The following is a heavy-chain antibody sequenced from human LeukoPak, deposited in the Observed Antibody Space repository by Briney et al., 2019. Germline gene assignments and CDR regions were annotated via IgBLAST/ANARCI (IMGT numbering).Heavy chain of an antibody. CDR3: AKPERGYCSSTSCYQAFDI. CDR1: GFTFNNYA. Sequence: GGSLRLSCAASGFTFNNYAMNWVRQAPGKGLEWVSSISGSGGSTYYADSVKGRFTISRDNSKNTLYLQMNSLRAEDTAVYYCAKPERGYCSSTSCYQAFDIWGQGTMVTVSS. V-gene: IGHV3-23*01. J-gene: IGHJ3*02. CDR2: ISGSGGST. D-gene: IGHD2-2*01.